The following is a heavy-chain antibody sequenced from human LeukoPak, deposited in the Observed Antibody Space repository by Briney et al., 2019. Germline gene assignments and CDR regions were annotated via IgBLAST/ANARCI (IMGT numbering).Heavy chain of an antibody. CDR2: IIPVFGTS. D-gene: IGHD3-10*01. J-gene: IGHJ1*01. CDR1: GGSFRA. V-gene: IGHV1-69*01. Sequence: GSSVKVSCKSSGGSFRAISWVRQAPGQGLEWMGGIIPVFGTSNYAQKFQGRISLTADESTTTAYLELSGLRSEDTAIYYCAQDAGNYGSGSYRDFWGQGTRVTVSS. CDR3: AQDAGNYGSGSYRDF.